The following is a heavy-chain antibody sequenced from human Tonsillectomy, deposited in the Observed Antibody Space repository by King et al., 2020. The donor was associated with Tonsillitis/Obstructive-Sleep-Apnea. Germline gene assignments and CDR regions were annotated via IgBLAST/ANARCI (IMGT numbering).Heavy chain of an antibody. Sequence: VQLVESGGGVVQPGRSLRLSCAASGFTFSSYAMHWVRQTPGKRLEWVAVVSYDGSKKYYADSVKGRFTMSRDNSKNTLYLQMNSLRNEDTAVYYCARVRSYCSGVTCYPGGFDPWGQGTLVTVSS. CDR3: ARVRSYCSGVTCYPGGFDP. V-gene: IGHV3-30*04. CDR2: VSYDGSKK. J-gene: IGHJ5*02. CDR1: GFTFSSYA. D-gene: IGHD2-15*01.